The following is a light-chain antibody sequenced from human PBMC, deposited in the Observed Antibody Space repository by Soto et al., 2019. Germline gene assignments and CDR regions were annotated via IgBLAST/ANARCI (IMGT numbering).Light chain of an antibody. J-gene: IGKJ5*01. CDR3: QQSYNIPPT. CDR2: AAT. CDR1: QSISNY. V-gene: IGKV1-39*01. Sequence: IQLTQSPSSLSASVGDRVTITCRASQSISNYLNWYQQKAGXAPXLLIYAATTLQRGVPSRFSGSGSGTDFTLTITSLQPEDFAIYFCQQSYNIPPTFGQGTRLEIK.